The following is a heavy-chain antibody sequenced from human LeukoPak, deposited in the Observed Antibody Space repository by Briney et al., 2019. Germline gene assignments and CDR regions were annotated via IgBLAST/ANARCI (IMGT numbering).Heavy chain of an antibody. D-gene: IGHD3-3*01. Sequence: PGGSLRLSCAASAFTFSTYGMHWVRQAPGKGLEWVSGISWNSGSIGYADSVKGRFTISRDNAKNSLYLQMNSLRAEDTALYYCAKDRSSYLEYYFDYWGQGTLVTVSS. CDR3: AKDRSSYLEYYFDY. J-gene: IGHJ4*02. CDR1: AFTFSTYG. V-gene: IGHV3-9*01. CDR2: ISWNSGSI.